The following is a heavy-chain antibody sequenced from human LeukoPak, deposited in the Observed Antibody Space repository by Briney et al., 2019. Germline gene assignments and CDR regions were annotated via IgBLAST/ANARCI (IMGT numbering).Heavy chain of an antibody. J-gene: IGHJ4*02. V-gene: IGHV3-53*01. CDR2: IYAGGNT. Sequence: GGSLRLSCAASGFSVSSNYMNWVRQAPGKGLEWVAVIYAGGNTYYADSVKGRFTISRDNSKNTVYLQMNSLRAEDTAVYYCAKGVQLLSLFRFDYWGQGTLVTVSS. CDR1: GFSVSSNY. D-gene: IGHD2-2*01. CDR3: AKGVQLLSLFRFDY.